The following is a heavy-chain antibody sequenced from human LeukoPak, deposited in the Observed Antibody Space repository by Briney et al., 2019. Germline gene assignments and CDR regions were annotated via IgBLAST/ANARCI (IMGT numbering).Heavy chain of an antibody. V-gene: IGHV1-46*01. J-gene: IGHJ4*02. CDR3: ARGLGRGSSTSWSELYYFDY. CDR2: INPSGGST. Sequence: ASVKVSCKASGYTFTSYYMHWVRQAPGQGLEWMGIINPSGGSTSYAQKFQGRVTMTRDTSTSTVYMELSSLRSEDTAVYYCARGLGRGSSTSWSELYYFDYWGQGTLVTVSS. D-gene: IGHD2-2*01. CDR1: GYTFTSYY.